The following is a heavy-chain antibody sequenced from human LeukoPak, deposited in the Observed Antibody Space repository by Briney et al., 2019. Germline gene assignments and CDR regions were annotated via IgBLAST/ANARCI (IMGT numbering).Heavy chain of an antibody. CDR2: INPNSGGT. Sequence: EASVKVSCKASGYTFTGYYMHWVRQAPGQGLEWMGWINPNSGGTNYAQKFQGRVTMTRDTSISTAYMELSRLGSDDTAVYYCARADSSGWPFDYWGQGTLVTVSS. CDR3: ARADSSGWPFDY. J-gene: IGHJ4*02. CDR1: GYTFTGYY. V-gene: IGHV1-2*02. D-gene: IGHD6-19*01.